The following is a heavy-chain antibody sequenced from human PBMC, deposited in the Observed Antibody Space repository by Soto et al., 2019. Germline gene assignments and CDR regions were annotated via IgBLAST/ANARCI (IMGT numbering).Heavy chain of an antibody. D-gene: IGHD2-15*01. J-gene: IGHJ4*02. CDR3: ARANEVAATGDY. CDR1: GCTFTSYA. CDR2: INAGNGNT. V-gene: IGHV1-3*01. Sequence: QVQLVQSGAEVKKPGASVKVSCKASGCTFTSYAMHWVRQAPGQRLEWMGWINAGNGNTKYSQKFQGRVTITRDTSASTAYMELSSLRSEDTAVYYCARANEVAATGDYWGQGTLVTVSS.